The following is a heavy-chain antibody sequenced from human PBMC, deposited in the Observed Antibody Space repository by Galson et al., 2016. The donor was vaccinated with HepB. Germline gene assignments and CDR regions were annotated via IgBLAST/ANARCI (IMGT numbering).Heavy chain of an antibody. CDR3: TTAFNWNYGSYYYYYYGMDV. Sequence: SLRLSCAASGFTFSNAWMSWVRQAPGKGLEWVGHIKSKTDGGTTDYAAPVKGRFSISRDDSKNTLYLQMSSLKTEDTAVYYCTTAFNWNYGSYYYYYYGMDVWGKGTPFTVSS. J-gene: IGHJ6*04. D-gene: IGHD1-7*01. V-gene: IGHV3-15*01. CDR2: IKSKTDGGTT. CDR1: GFTFSNAW.